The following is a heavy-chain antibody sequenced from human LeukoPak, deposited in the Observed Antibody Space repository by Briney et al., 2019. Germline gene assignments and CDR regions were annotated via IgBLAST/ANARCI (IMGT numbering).Heavy chain of an antibody. CDR1: GGSFSGCY. Sequence: PSETLSLTCAVYGGSFSGCYWSWLRQPPGKGLEWIGEINHSGSTNYNPSLKSRVTISVDTSKNQFSLKLSSVTAADTAVYYCASPSAGSGSYYNSFDYWGQGTLVTVSS. V-gene: IGHV4-34*01. J-gene: IGHJ4*02. D-gene: IGHD3-10*01. CDR3: ASPSAGSGSYYNSFDY. CDR2: INHSGST.